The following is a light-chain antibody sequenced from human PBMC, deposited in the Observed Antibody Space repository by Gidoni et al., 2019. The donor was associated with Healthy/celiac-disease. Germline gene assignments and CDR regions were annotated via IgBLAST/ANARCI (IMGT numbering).Light chain of an antibody. CDR2: AAS. CDR1: QSISSY. Sequence: DIQMTRSPSSMSASVADRVTITCRASQSISSYLNWYQQKPGKAPKPLIYAASSLQSGVPSRFSGSGSWTAFSLTISSLQPEDFATYYCQQSYSTRPFTFGGGTKVEIK. V-gene: IGKV1-39*01. J-gene: IGKJ4*01. CDR3: QQSYSTRPFT.